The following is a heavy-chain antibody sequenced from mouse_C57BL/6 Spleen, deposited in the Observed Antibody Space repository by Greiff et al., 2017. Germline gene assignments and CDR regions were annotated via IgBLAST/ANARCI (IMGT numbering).Heavy chain of an antibody. CDR2: IHPNSGST. CDR3: AREPTAQATAWFAY. V-gene: IGHV1-64*01. CDR1: GYTFTSYW. J-gene: IGHJ3*01. D-gene: IGHD3-2*02. Sequence: QVQLQQPGAELVKPGASVKLSCKASGYTFTSYWMHWVKQRPGQGLEWIGMIHPNSGSTNYNEKFKSKATLTVDKSSSTAYMQLSSLTSEDSAVYYCAREPTAQATAWFAYWGQGTLVTVSA.